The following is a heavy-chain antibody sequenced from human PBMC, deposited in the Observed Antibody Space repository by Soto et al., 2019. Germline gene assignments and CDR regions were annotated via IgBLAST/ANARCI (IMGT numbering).Heavy chain of an antibody. D-gene: IGHD6-6*01. Sequence: HPXVSLRLSCAASGFTFKFYWMHWVRQAPGKGLEWVSAISGSGGSTYYADSVKGRFTISRDNSKNTLYLQMNSLRAEDTAVYYCAKGGAAPNHYYYYYGMDVWGQGTTVTVSS. CDR1: GFTFKFYW. V-gene: IGHV3-23*01. CDR3: AKGGAAPNHYYYYYGMDV. J-gene: IGHJ6*02. CDR2: ISGSGGST.